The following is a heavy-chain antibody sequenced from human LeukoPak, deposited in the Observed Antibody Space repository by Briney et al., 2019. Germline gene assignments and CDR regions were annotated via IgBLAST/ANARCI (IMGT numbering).Heavy chain of an antibody. CDR2: ISGSGGST. CDR3: AKASATRGTAMVAFDY. J-gene: IGHJ4*02. V-gene: IGHV3-23*01. D-gene: IGHD5-18*01. Sequence: GGSLRLSCAASGFTFSSYAMSWVRQAPGKGLEWVSAISGSGGSTYYADSVKGRFTISRDNSKNTLYLQMNSLRAEDTAVYYCAKASATRGTAMVAFDYWGQGTLVTVSS. CDR1: GFTFSSYA.